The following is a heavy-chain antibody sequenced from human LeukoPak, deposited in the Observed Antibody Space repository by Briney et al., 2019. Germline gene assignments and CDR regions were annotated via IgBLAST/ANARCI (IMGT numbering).Heavy chain of an antibody. CDR2: MYTSGTT. CDR1: GVSIRSYS. J-gene: IGHJ6*02. D-gene: IGHD6-13*01. CDR3: ARESPIPAAGTTYYYYFTMDV. Sequence: SETLSLTCSVSGVSIRSYSWSWIRQPAGKGLEWIGRMYTSGTTDYSPSLKSRVTMSVDTSKNQFSLKLSSVTAADTAVYYCARESPIPAAGTTYYYYFTMDVWGQGTTVTVSS. V-gene: IGHV4-4*07.